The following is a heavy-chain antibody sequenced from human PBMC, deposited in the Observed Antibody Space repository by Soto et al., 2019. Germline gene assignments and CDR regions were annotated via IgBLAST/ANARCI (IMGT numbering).Heavy chain of an antibody. J-gene: IGHJ4*02. CDR1: GFSLSNSGEG. CDR3: AHIWQQVYDQ. V-gene: IGHV2-5*01. Sequence: QITWKESGRTLVKPTQTLTLTCTFSGFSLSNSGEGVGWIRHPPAKALEWLAFLYWNDEKCYRPSLKTRLAITKDTSKSQVVLTMTHMDPVDTATYYCAHIWQQVYDQWGQGTLVTVSS. CDR2: LYWNDEK. D-gene: IGHD6-13*01.